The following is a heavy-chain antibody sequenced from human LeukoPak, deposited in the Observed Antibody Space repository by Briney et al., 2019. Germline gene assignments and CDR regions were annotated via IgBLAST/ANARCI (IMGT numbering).Heavy chain of an antibody. J-gene: IGHJ4*02. D-gene: IGHD2-2*01. CDR3: AKDQKWGPADYYFDS. V-gene: IGHV3-30*18. CDR1: GFTLSNYA. Sequence: GRSLRLTCAASGFTLSNYAMHWVRQAPGKGLEWVTVISTDGKDKKYADSVKGRFAISRDNSKNTLDLQMNSLRAEDTAVYYCAKDQKWGPADYYFDSWGQGTLVTVSS. CDR2: ISTDGKDK.